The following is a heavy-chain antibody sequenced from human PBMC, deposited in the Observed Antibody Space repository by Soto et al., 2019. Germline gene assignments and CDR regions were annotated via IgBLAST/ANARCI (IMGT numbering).Heavy chain of an antibody. V-gene: IGHV1-18*01. CDR1: GYTFTSYG. J-gene: IGHJ5*02. D-gene: IGHD2-2*01. CDR3: ARGSTSCYGGCGDWFDP. CDR2: ISAYNGNT. Sequence: ASVKVSCKASGYTFTSYGISWVRQAPGQGLEWMGWISAYNGNTNYAQKLQGRVTMTTDTSTSTAYMELRSLRSDDTAVYYSARGSTSCYGGCGDWFDPWGQGTLVTVSS.